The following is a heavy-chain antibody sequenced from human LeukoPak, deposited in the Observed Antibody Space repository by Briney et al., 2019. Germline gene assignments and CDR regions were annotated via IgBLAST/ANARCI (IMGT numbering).Heavy chain of an antibody. V-gene: IGHV3-23*01. Sequence: GGSLRLSCAASGFTFSSYAVSWVRQAPGKGLEWVSTITGSGGSTYYADSVKGRFTISRDNSKNTLYVQMNSLRAEDTAVYYCASGSYGDYSFDYWGQGTLVTVSS. D-gene: IGHD4-17*01. CDR1: GFTFSSYA. CDR2: ITGSGGST. CDR3: ASGSYGDYSFDY. J-gene: IGHJ4*02.